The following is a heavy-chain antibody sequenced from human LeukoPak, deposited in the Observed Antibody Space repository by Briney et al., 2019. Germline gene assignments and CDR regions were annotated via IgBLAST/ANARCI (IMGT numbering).Heavy chain of an antibody. CDR3: ARGATYYDFWSGYSDFDY. J-gene: IGHJ4*02. V-gene: IGHV4-34*01. D-gene: IGHD3-3*01. CDR2: INHSGST. CDR1: GGSFSGYY. Sequence: SETLSLTCAVYGGSFSGYYWSWIRQPPGKGLEWIGEINHSGSTNYNPSLKSRVTISVDTSKNQFSLQLSSVTAADTAVYYCARGATYYDFWSGYSDFDYWGQGTLVTVSS.